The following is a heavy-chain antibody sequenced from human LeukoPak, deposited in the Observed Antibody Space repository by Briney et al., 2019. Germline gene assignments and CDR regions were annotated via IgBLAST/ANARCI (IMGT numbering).Heavy chain of an antibody. Sequence: GASVKVSCKASGCTFTGYYMHWVRQAPGQGLEWMGWINPNSGGTNYAQKFQGRVTMTRDTSISTAYMELSRLRSDDTAVYYCARVVYSYGYIDYWGQGTLVTVSS. V-gene: IGHV1-2*02. CDR3: ARVVYSYGYIDY. CDR1: GCTFTGYY. D-gene: IGHD5-18*01. J-gene: IGHJ4*02. CDR2: INPNSGGT.